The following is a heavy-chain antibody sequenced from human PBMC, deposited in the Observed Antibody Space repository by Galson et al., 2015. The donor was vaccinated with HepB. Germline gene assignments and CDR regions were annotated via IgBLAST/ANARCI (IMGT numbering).Heavy chain of an antibody. CDR1: GYTFVDYY. Sequence: CKASGYTFVDYYIHWVRQAPGPGLEWMGRVSPYSGDTSYAQKFQGRVTMTRDTSITTVYMALSSLRPDDTAMYYCARDVMVRGVIHYFDYWGQGTLVTVSS. D-gene: IGHD3-10*01. CDR2: VSPYSGDT. J-gene: IGHJ4*02. CDR3: ARDVMVRGVIHYFDY. V-gene: IGHV1-2*06.